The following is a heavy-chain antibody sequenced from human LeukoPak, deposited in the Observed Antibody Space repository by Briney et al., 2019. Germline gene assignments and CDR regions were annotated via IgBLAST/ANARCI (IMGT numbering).Heavy chain of an antibody. J-gene: IGHJ4*02. V-gene: IGHV3-64D*06. D-gene: IGHD3-10*01. CDR3: VKSGSYNNEPYYFDY. CDR2: ISGNGGST. Sequence: FQPGAALSLSCSATGFTFSRYAMHWVRQAPGKGLEYVSGISGNGGSTYYADSVKGRFTISRDNSKNTLYLQMSSLRAEDTAVYYCVKSGSYNNEPYYFDYWGQGTLVTVSS. CDR1: GFTFSRYA.